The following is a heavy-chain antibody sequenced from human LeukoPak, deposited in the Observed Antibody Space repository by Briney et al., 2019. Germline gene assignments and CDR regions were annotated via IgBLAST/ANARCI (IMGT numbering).Heavy chain of an antibody. D-gene: IGHD2-15*01. CDR1: GGSIDSISYH. CDR3: ARVDGSCSGGSCPSGNWFDP. J-gene: IGHJ5*02. Sequence: SETLSLTCSVSGGSIDSISYHWSWIRQPAGKGLEWIGRIYTSGSTNYNPSLKSRVTISYTSKNQFSLKLNSVTAADTAVYYCARVDGSCSGGSCPSGNWFDPWGQGTLVTVSS. V-gene: IGHV4-61*02. CDR2: IYTSGST.